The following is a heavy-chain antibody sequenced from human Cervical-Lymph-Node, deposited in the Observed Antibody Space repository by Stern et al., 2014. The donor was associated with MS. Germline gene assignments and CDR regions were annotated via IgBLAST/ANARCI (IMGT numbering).Heavy chain of an antibody. Sequence: EVQLVESGAEVKKPGESLKISCKASGYTFTSYWIGWVRQMPGKGLEFMGIIHPADSETTYSPSFQGQVTISADKSISTAYLQWSTLKASDTALYYCARRRAAAAPSSGWFDPWGQGTLVTVSS. D-gene: IGHD6-25*01. CDR2: IHPADSET. CDR3: ARRRAAAAPSSGWFDP. CDR1: GYTFTSYW. J-gene: IGHJ5*02. V-gene: IGHV5-51*03.